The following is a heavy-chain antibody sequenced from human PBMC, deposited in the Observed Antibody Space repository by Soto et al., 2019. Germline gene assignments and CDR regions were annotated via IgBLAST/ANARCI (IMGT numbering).Heavy chain of an antibody. Sequence: QVQLEQSGAEVKKPGASVKVSCKASGYTFTRSGISWVRQAPGQGPEWMGWISSYNGDTNYAQTFQGRVTMTTDTSKSTAYMELRSLRSDATAVYYCAREGVAPYYYYGMDVWGQGTPVTVSS. V-gene: IGHV1-18*01. CDR1: GYTFTRSG. J-gene: IGHJ6*02. CDR3: AREGVAPYYYYGMDV. CDR2: ISSYNGDT. D-gene: IGHD5-12*01.